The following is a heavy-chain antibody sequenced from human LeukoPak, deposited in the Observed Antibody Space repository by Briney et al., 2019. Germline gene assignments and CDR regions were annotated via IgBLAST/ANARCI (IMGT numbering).Heavy chain of an antibody. D-gene: IGHD6-13*01. V-gene: IGHV3-7*04. J-gene: IGHJ4*02. CDR1: GFTFSNAW. Sequence: PGGSLRLSCAASGFTFSNAWMSWVRQAPGKGLEWVANIKQDGSEKYYVDSVKGRFTISRDNAKNSLYLQMNSLRAEDTAVYYCARGGSSSWYGEYRGQGTLVTVSS. CDR3: ARGGSSSWYGEY. CDR2: IKQDGSEK.